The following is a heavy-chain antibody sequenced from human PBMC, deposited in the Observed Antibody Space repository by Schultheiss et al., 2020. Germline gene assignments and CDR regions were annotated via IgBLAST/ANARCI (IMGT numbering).Heavy chain of an antibody. CDR3: AAWYSSDGSFDY. V-gene: IGHV4-59*12. Sequence: SETLSLTCTVSGGSISSYYWSWIRQPPGKGLEWIGYIYYSGSTNYNPSLKSRVTISVDTSKNQFSLKLSSVTAADTAVYYCAAWYSSDGSFDYWGQGTLVTVSS. D-gene: IGHD2-15*01. J-gene: IGHJ4*02. CDR2: IYYSGST. CDR1: GGSISSYY.